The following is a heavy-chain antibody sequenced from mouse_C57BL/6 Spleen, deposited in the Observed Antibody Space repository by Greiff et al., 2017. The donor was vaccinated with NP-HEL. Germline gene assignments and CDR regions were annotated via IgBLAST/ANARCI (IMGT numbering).Heavy chain of an antibody. J-gene: IGHJ4*01. CDR1: GYTFTSYW. CDR2: IYPGSGST. V-gene: IGHV1-55*01. Sequence: QVQLQQPGAELVKPGASVKMSCKASGYTFTSYWITWVKQRPGQGLEWIGDIYPGSGSTNYNEKFKSKATLTVDTSSSTAYMQLSSLTSEDSAVYYCARPNMTTGVAYYAMDYWGQGTSVTVSS. D-gene: IGHD1-1*01. CDR3: ARPNMTTGVAYYAMDY.